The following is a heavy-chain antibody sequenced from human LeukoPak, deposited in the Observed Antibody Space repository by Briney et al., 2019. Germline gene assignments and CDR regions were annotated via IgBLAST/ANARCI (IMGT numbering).Heavy chain of an antibody. CDR3: ARDSDGLRDILAGYFGFLGMDV. V-gene: IGHV3-48*03. J-gene: IGHJ6*02. CDR1: GCTFSSYE. Sequence: GWALRLSFAASGCTFSSYERNWVRQAPGKGLDGVSDINISCSTIYYAYSVKGRFTISRDNAKNSLYMQMDNLRAEVTVVYYCARDSDGLRDILAGYFGFLGMDVWGQGTTVTVSS. CDR2: INISCSTI. D-gene: IGHD3-9*01.